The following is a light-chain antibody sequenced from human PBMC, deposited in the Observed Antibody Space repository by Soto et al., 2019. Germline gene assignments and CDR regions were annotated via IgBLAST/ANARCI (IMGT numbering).Light chain of an antibody. CDR2: AAS. CDR1: QSISNF. V-gene: IGKV1-39*01. Sequence: DIQMTQSPSALSASVVDGVTITCRASQSISNFLNWYQQRPGKAPNLLIHAASTLQSGVPSRFSGSGSGTDFTLTISSLQPEDFATYYCQQSYSTPPVNFGQGTRLEIK. J-gene: IGKJ5*01. CDR3: QQSYSTPPVN.